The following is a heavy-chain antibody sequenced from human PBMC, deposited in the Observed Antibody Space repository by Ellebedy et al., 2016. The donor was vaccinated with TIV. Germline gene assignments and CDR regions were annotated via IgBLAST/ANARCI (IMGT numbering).Heavy chain of an antibody. V-gene: IGHV3-23*01. CDR1: GLTFSSHG. CDR2: LTASGDST. D-gene: IGHD2-21*02. J-gene: IGHJ4*02. CDR3: VVTGWRGGTIVPFTY. Sequence: GESLKISCAVSGLTFSSHGMSWVRQAPGKGLEWVSGLTASGDSTYYADSVKGRFTISRDNSKNTLYLQMNSLRVEDTAGYYGVVTGWRGGTIVPFTYWGQGSLVTVSS.